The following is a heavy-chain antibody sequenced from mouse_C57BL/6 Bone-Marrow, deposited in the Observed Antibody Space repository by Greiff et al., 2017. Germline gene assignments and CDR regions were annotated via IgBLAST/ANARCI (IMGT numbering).Heavy chain of an antibody. J-gene: IGHJ3*01. V-gene: IGHV6-3*01. CDR2: IRLKSDNYAT. CDR1: GFTFSNYW. Sequence: EVKLVESGGGLVQPGGSMKLSCVASGFTFSNYWMNWVRQSPEKGLEWVAQIRLKSDNYATHYAESVKGRFTISRDDSKSSVYLQMNNLRAEETGIYYCTVELRLAYWGQGTLVTVSA. CDR3: TVELRLAY. D-gene: IGHD3-2*02.